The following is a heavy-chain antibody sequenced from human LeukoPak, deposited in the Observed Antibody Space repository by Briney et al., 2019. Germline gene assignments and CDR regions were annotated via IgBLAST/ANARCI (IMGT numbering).Heavy chain of an antibody. Sequence: GGSLRLSCAASGFTFSNYGMRWVRQAPGKGLEWVAVISYDGSNKYCADSVKGRFTSSRDNSKNTLYLQMNSLRAEDTAVYYCAKDSGGRYFDYWGQGTLVTVSS. CDR3: AKDSGGRYFDY. V-gene: IGHV3-30*18. D-gene: IGHD3-10*01. CDR1: GFTFSNYG. CDR2: ISYDGSNK. J-gene: IGHJ4*02.